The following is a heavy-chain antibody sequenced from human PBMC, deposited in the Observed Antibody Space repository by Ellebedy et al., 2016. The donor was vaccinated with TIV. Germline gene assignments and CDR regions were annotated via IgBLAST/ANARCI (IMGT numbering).Heavy chain of an antibody. Sequence: GGSLRLXXAASGFTFSSYWMSWVRQAPGKGLEWVANIKQDGSEKYYVDSVKGRFTISRDNAKNSLYLQMNSLRAEDTAVYYCARDRLDYGGTFDYWGQGTLVTVSS. CDR1: GFTFSSYW. D-gene: IGHD4-23*01. CDR3: ARDRLDYGGTFDY. V-gene: IGHV3-7*01. CDR2: IKQDGSEK. J-gene: IGHJ4*02.